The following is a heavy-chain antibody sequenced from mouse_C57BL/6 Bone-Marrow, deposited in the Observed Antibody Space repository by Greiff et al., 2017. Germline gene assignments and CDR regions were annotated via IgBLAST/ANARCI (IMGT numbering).Heavy chain of an antibody. CDR3: ARDRLRRGFYYFDY. V-gene: IGHV5-4*01. CDR1: GFTFSSYA. CDR2: ISDGGSYT. Sequence: EVKLMESGGGLVKPGGSLKLSCAASGFTFSSYAMSWVRQTPETRLEWVATISDGGSYTYYPDNVKGRFTISRDNAKNNLYLQMSHLKSEDTAMYYCARDRLRRGFYYFDYWGQGTTLTVSS. D-gene: IGHD2-2*01. J-gene: IGHJ2*01.